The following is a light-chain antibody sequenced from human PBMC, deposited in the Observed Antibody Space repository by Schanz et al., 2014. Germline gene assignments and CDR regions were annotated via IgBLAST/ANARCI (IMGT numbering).Light chain of an antibody. V-gene: IGLV2-14*03. CDR1: SDDIGDYNY. CDR2: DVS. CDR3: SSYTSSSTLV. Sequence: QSALTQPASVSGSPGQSITISCTGTSDDIGDYNYVSWYQQHPGQAPKLLIYDVSNRPSGISHRFSGSKSGNSASLTISGLQAEDEADYYCSSYTSSSTLVFGGGTKLTVL. J-gene: IGLJ2*01.